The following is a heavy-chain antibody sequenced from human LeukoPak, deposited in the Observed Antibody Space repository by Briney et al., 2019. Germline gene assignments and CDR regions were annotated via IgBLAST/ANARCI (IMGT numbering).Heavy chain of an antibody. Sequence: GGSLRLSCTASGFTFSNSWMTWVRQAPGKGLEWVANIKQDGSEKNYVDSVKGRFTISRDNAKNSLYIQMNSLRAEDTAVYYCATRGCSSAACYATSQYYFGYWGQGTLVTVSS. CDR3: ATRGCSSAACYATSQYYFGY. D-gene: IGHD2-2*01. J-gene: IGHJ4*02. CDR1: GFTFSNSW. V-gene: IGHV3-7*01. CDR2: IKQDGSEK.